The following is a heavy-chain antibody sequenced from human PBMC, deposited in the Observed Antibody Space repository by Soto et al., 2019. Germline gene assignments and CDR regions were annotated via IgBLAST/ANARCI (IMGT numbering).Heavy chain of an antibody. V-gene: IGHV3-30-3*01. CDR2: ISYDGSNK. CDR1: GFTFSSYA. Sequence: LRLSCAASGFTFSSYAMHWVRQAPGKGLEWVAVISYDGSNKYYADSVKGRFTISRDNSKNTLYLQMNSLRAEDTAVYYCARDFFYGDYEFDYWGKGTLVTVSS. J-gene: IGHJ4*02. CDR3: ARDFFYGDYEFDY. D-gene: IGHD4-17*01.